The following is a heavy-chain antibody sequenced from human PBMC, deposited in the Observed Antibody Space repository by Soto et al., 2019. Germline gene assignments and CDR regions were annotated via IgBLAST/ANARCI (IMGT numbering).Heavy chain of an antibody. Sequence: SQTLSLTCAISGDSVSSNSAAWNWIRQSPSRGLEWLGRTYYRSKWYNDYAVSVKSRITINPDTSKNQFSLQLNSVTPEDTAVYYCARASIAARHPYCYGMDVWGQGTTVTVSS. CDR3: ARASIAARHPYCYGMDV. CDR1: GDSVSSNSAA. V-gene: IGHV6-1*01. CDR2: TYYRSKWYN. D-gene: IGHD6-6*01. J-gene: IGHJ6*02.